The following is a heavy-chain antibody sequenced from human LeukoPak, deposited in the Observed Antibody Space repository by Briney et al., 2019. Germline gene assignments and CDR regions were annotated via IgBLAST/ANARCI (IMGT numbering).Heavy chain of an antibody. CDR1: GGSISSYY. D-gene: IGHD3-10*01. V-gene: IGHV4-59*08. CDR3: ARHANYYGSGSYLNWFDP. Sequence: SETLSLTCSVSGGSISSYYWSWIRQPPGKGLEWIAYIYYSGSTNYNPSLKSRVTISVDASKNQFSLKLSSVTAADTAVYYCARHANYYGSGSYLNWFDPWGQGTLVTVSS. CDR2: IYYSGST. J-gene: IGHJ5*02.